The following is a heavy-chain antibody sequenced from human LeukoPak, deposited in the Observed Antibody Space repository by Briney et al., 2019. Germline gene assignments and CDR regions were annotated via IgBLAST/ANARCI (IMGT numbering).Heavy chain of an antibody. V-gene: IGHV4-30-2*03. Sequence: SETLSLTCTVSGGSISSGGYYWSWIRQPPGKGLEWIGYIYHSGSTYYNPSLKSRVTISVDTSKNQFSLKLSSVTAADTAVYYCARHVRLGYCSSTSCHRAFDIWGQGTMVTVSS. J-gene: IGHJ3*02. D-gene: IGHD2-2*02. CDR2: IYHSGST. CDR3: ARHVRLGYCSSTSCHRAFDI. CDR1: GGSISSGGYY.